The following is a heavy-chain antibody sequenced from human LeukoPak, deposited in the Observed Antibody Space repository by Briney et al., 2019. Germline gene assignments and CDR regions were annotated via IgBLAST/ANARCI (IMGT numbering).Heavy chain of an antibody. Sequence: GGSLRLPCPPSGFTLSSYAMRWVRQAPGKGLEWVSAILGRGGSKGYVDSMKGSYNISRDNSKNTLYPQMTNIRPDDRAVYYCAKGRGYYCSGRSEAAFDYWGQGTLVTVSS. J-gene: IGHJ4*02. CDR1: GFTLSSYA. D-gene: IGHD3-10*01. V-gene: IGHV3-23*01. CDR3: AKGRGYYCSGRSEAAFDY. CDR2: ILGRGGSK.